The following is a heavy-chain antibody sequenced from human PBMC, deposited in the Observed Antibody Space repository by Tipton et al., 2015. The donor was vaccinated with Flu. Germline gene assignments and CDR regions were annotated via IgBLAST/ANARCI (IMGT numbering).Heavy chain of an antibody. CDR1: GGSFSGYY. CDR3: ARDSDIVVDNWFDP. CDR2: INHSGST. D-gene: IGHD2-15*01. Sequence: TLSLTCAVYGGSFSGYYWSWIRQPPGKGLEWIGEINHSGSTNYNPSLKSRVTISVDTSKNQFSLKLSSVTAADTAVYYCARDSDIVVDNWFDPWGQGTLVTVSS. J-gene: IGHJ5*02. V-gene: IGHV4-34*01.